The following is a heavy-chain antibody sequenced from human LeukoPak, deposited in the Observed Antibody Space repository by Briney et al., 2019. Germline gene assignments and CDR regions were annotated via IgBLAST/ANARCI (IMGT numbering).Heavy chain of an antibody. CDR3: ASHPNAAAGLYYYYYMDV. CDR1: GFTFSSYS. V-gene: IGHV3-21*01. CDR2: ININSSYI. D-gene: IGHD6-13*01. Sequence: GGSLRLSCAASGFTFSSYSMNWVRQAPGKGLEWVSSININSSYIYYADTVKGRFTISRDNAKNSLYLQMNSLRAEDTAVYYCASHPNAAAGLYYYYYMDVWGKGTTVTVSS. J-gene: IGHJ6*03.